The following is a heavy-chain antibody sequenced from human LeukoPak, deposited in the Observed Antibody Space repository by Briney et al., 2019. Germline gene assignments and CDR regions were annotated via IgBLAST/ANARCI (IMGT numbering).Heavy chain of an antibody. CDR3: AREMRPNCSGGSCYSSFDY. CDR1: GFTFSTYW. D-gene: IGHD2-15*01. J-gene: IGHJ4*02. Sequence: GGSLRLSCAASGFTFSTYWMGWVRQAPGKGLEWVAKIKPDGSEKDHVDSVKGRFTISRDNAKNSLYLQLNSLRAEDTAVYYCAREMRPNCSGGSCYSSFDYWGQGTLVTVSS. V-gene: IGHV3-7*01. CDR2: IKPDGSEK.